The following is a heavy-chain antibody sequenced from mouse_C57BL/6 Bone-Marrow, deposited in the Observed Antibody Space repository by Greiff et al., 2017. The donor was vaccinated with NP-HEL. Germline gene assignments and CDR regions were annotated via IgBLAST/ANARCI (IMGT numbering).Heavy chain of an antibody. CDR1: GYTFTSYW. J-gene: IGHJ3*01. CDR2: IYPGNSDT. D-gene: IGHD4-1*02. CDR3: TNEINWTPFAY. V-gene: IGHV1-5*01. Sequence: VQLQQSGTVLARPGASVKMSCKTSGYTFTSYWMHWVKQRPGQGLEWIGAIYPGNSDTSYNQKFKGKAKLTAVTSASTAYMELSSLTNADSAVYYCTNEINWTPFAYWGQGTLVTVSA.